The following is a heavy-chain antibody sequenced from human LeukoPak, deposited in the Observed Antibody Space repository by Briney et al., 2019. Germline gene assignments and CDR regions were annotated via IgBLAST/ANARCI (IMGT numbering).Heavy chain of an antibody. D-gene: IGHD1-1*01. Sequence: SETLSLTCAVSGDSVSSSNYYWSWIRQPPGKGLEWIGYIYYGGNTNYNPSLQSRVTISVDTSKNQFSLKLSSVTAADTAVYCCARLTRRSGNYFDYWGQGTLVTVSS. CDR1: GDSVSSSNYY. CDR3: ARLTRRSGNYFDY. CDR2: IYYGGNT. J-gene: IGHJ4*02. V-gene: IGHV4-61*01.